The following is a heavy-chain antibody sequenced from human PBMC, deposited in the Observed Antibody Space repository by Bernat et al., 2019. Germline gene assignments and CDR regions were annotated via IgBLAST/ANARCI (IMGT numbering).Heavy chain of an antibody. V-gene: IGHV1-2*04. CDR3: ARSRQYSSSSGCYYGMDV. J-gene: IGHJ6*02. CDR1: GYTFTGYY. Sequence: QVQLVQSGAEVKKPGASVKVSCKASGYTFTGYYMHWVRQAPGQGLEWMGWINPNSGGTNYAQKFQGWVTMTRDTSISTAYMELSRLRSDDTAVYYCARSRQYSSSSGCYYGMDVWGQGTTVTVSS. CDR2: INPNSGGT. D-gene: IGHD6-6*01.